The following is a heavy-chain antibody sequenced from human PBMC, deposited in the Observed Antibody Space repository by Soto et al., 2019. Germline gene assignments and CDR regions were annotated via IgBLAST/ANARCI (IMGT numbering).Heavy chain of an antibody. D-gene: IGHD6-6*01. J-gene: IGHJ6*02. Sequence: ETLSLTCTVSGGSIGSYYWSWIRQPPGKGLEWIGYIYYSGSTNYNPSLKSRVTISVDTSKNQFSLKLSSVTAADTAVYYCARVGEYSSSSGYYYGMDVWGQGTTVTVSS. CDR2: IYYSGST. CDR1: GGSIGSYY. CDR3: ARVGEYSSSSGYYYGMDV. V-gene: IGHV4-59*01.